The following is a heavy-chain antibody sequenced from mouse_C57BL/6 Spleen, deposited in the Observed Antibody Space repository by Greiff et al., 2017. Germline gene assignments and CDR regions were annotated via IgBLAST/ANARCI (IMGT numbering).Heavy chain of an antibody. Sequence: VQLQQSGAELAKPGASVKLSCTASGYTFTSYWMHWVKQRPGQGLEWIGYINPSSGYTKYNQKFKDKATLTADKSSSTAYMQLSSLTYEDAAVYYGFIYYDGRRYFEVWGTGTTVTVSS. V-gene: IGHV1-7*01. J-gene: IGHJ1*03. CDR2: INPSSGYT. CDR1: GYTFTSYW. CDR3: FIYYDGRRYFEV. D-gene: IGHD1-1*01.